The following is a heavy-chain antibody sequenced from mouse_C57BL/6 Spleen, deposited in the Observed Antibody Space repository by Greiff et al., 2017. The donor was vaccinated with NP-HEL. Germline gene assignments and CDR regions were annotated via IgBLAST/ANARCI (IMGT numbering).Heavy chain of an antibody. J-gene: IGHJ3*01. CDR1: GYTFTSYW. CDR2: IYPSDSET. V-gene: IGHV1-61*01. CDR3: ARVEYDSFAY. Sequence: VQLQQSGAELVRPGSSVKLSCKASGYTFTSYWMDWVKQRPGQGLEWIGNIYPSDSETHYNQKFKDKATLTVDKSSSTAYMQLSSLTSEDSAVYYCARVEYDSFAYWGQGTLVTVSA. D-gene: IGHD2-4*01.